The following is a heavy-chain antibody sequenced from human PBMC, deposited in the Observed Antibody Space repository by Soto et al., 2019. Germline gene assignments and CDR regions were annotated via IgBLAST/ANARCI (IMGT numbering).Heavy chain of an antibody. V-gene: IGHV3-66*01. J-gene: IGHJ4*02. CDR3: ARAPWAADY. D-gene: IGHD3-16*01. Sequence: GGSLRLSCAASGFTVSTKYMSWVRQAPGKGLEWVSVIYSGGSTFYADSVRGRFTISRDNSKNTVNLQMNSLRAEDTAVYYCARAPWAADYRGQGTLVTVSS. CDR2: IYSGGST. CDR1: GFTVSTKY.